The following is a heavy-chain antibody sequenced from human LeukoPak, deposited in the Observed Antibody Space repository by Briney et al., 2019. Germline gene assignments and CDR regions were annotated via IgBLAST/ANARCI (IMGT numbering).Heavy chain of an antibody. CDR2: ISSSSSYI. CDR1: GFTFSSYS. Sequence: PGGSLRLSCAASGFTFSSYSMNWVRQAPGKGLEWVSSISSSSSYIYYADSVKGRFTISRDNAKNSLYLQMDSLRAEDTAVYYCARVNSRTLELFYWGQGTLVTVSS. J-gene: IGHJ4*02. CDR3: ARVNSRTLELFY. D-gene: IGHD1-7*01. V-gene: IGHV3-21*01.